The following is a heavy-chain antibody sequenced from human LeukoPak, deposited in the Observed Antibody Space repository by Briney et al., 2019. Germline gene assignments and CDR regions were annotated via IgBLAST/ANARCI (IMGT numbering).Heavy chain of an antibody. Sequence: KPSETLSLTCTVSGGSINGFHWGWVRQPPGKGLEYLGFISHTGNTNYSPSLKSRVTISIDTPKNHFSLELRSVTAADTAVYFCARVGDCGDDCYSHDYWGQGTLVSVSS. J-gene: IGHJ4*02. CDR3: ARVGDCGDDCYSHDY. D-gene: IGHD2-21*02. V-gene: IGHV4-59*08. CDR1: GGSINGFH. CDR2: ISHTGNT.